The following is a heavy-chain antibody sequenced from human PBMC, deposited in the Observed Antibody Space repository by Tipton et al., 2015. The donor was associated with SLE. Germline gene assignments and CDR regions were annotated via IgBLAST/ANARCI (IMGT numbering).Heavy chain of an antibody. V-gene: IGHV4-59*11. Sequence: LRLSCAVSGGSITTHYWSWIRQTPGKGLEWIGYLYNGGSTLYSPSLKSRVTISVDTSKNQFSLRLNSVTGADTAVYYCARGGAPAAYHYAMDVWGQGTMVTVSS. J-gene: IGHJ6*02. CDR2: LYNGGST. D-gene: IGHD6-13*01. CDR3: ARGGAPAAYHYAMDV. CDR1: GGSITTHY.